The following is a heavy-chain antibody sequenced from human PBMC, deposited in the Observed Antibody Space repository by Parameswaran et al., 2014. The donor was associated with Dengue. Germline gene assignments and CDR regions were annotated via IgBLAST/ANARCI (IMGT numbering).Heavy chain of an antibody. CDR3: ARGAMVRGYCYYGMDV. D-gene: IGHD3-10*01. Sequence: VRQAPGKGLEWIGEIYHSGSTNYNPSLKSRVTISVDKSKNQFSLKLSSVTAADTAVYYCARGAMVRGYCYYGMDVWGQGTTVTVSS. V-gene: IGHV4-4*02. J-gene: IGHJ6*02. CDR2: IYHSGST.